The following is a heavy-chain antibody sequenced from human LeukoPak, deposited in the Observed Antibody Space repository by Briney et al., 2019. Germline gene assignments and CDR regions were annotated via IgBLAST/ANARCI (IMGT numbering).Heavy chain of an antibody. J-gene: IGHJ4*02. Sequence: PSETLSLTGAGSGGSISSGGYSWSWIRQPPGKGLEWIGYIYHSGSTYYNPSLKSRVTISVDRSKNQFSLKLSSVTAADTAVYYCARDREGGFDYWGQGTLVTVSS. CDR2: IYHSGST. CDR3: ARDREGGFDY. D-gene: IGHD1-26*01. CDR1: GGSISSGGYS. V-gene: IGHV4-30-2*01.